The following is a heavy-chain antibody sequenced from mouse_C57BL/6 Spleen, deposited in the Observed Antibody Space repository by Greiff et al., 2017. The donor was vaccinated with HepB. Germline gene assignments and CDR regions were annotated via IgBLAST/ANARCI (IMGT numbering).Heavy chain of an antibody. CDR2: IRSKSSNYAT. Sequence: EVQLVESGGGLVQPKGSLKLSCAASGFTFNTYSMHWVRQAPGKGLEWVALIRSKSSNYATYYADSVKDSFTISRDNSQSMLYLQMNNLKAEDTATYYCVREIWYFDYWGQGTTLTVSS. CDR1: GFTFNTYS. V-gene: IGHV10-3*01. CDR3: VREIWYFDY. J-gene: IGHJ2*01.